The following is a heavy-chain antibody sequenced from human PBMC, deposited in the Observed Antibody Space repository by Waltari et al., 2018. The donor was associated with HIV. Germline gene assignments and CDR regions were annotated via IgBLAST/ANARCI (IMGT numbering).Heavy chain of an antibody. J-gene: IGHJ4*02. V-gene: IGHV3-48*01. D-gene: IGHD6-19*01. CDR2: ISSSSSTV. CDR1: GFTFSSYS. Sequence: EVQLVESGGGLVQPGGSLRLSCAASGFTFSSYSMNWVRQAPGTGLEWGSYISSSSSTVYYADSVKGRFTIDRDNAKNSLYLQMNSLRAEDTAVYYCARVGHSAVAGTVAYYFDYWGQGTLVTVSS. CDR3: ARVGHSAVAGTVAYYFDY.